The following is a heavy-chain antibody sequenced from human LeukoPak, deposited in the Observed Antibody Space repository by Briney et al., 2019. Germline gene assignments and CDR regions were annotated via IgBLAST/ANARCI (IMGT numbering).Heavy chain of an antibody. J-gene: IGHJ6*03. Sequence: SETLSLTCAISGGSISSDGFYWSWIRQPPGKGLEWIGYIYYSGSTNYNPSLKSRVTISVDTSKNQFSLKLSSVTAADTAVYYCVREIEMATILDYYYYYMDVWGKGTTVTVSS. CDR2: IYYSGST. D-gene: IGHD5-24*01. CDR1: GGSISSDGFY. V-gene: IGHV4-61*08. CDR3: VREIEMATILDYYYYYMDV.